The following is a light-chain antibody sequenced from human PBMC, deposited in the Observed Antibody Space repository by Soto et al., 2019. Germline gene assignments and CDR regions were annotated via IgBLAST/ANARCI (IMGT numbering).Light chain of an antibody. V-gene: IGKV3-11*01. CDR2: DAS. J-gene: IGKJ4*01. Sequence: EMVLTPFPATLSLSPGERDSLSCRASQSVSSLLAGYQQNSGQPPRLLISDASNRATGVPARFSGSGSGTDFTLIISSREPEDFAVYSWHQRSNWPLSFGGGPKVDI. CDR1: QSVSSL. CDR3: HQRSNWPLS.